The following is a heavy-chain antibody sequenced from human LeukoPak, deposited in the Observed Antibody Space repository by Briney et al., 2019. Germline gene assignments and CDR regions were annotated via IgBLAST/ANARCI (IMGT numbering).Heavy chain of an antibody. J-gene: IGHJ3*02. CDR3: GCGYSYGTDAFDI. Sequence: PGRSLRLSCTASGFTSGDYAMRWVRQAPGKGLEWVGFIRSKAYGGTTEYAASVKGRFTISRDDSKSIAYLQMNSLKTEDTAVYYCGCGYSYGTDAFDIWGQGTMVTVSS. CDR2: IRSKAYGGTT. CDR1: GFTSGDYA. D-gene: IGHD5-18*01. V-gene: IGHV3-49*04.